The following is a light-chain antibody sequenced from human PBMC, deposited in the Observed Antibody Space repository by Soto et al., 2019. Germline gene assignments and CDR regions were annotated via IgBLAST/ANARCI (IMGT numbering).Light chain of an antibody. CDR1: QSISTY. Sequence: DLQMTQSPSSLSASVGDRVTITCRTSQSISTYLNWYQQTPGKAPKLLIYAASTLQSGVPSRFSGSGSGTRFTLTISSLQPEDLGTYYCQQSSSTPLTFGGGTKVEIK. J-gene: IGKJ4*01. CDR3: QQSSSTPLT. CDR2: AAS. V-gene: IGKV1-39*01.